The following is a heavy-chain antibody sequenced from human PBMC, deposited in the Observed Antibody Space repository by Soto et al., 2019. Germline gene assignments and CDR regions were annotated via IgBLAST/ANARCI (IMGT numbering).Heavy chain of an antibody. CDR2: IYPGDSDT. Sequence: EVQLVQSGAEVKKPGESLQISCKGSGYSFTSYWIGWVRQMPGKGLEWMGIIYPGDSDTRYSPSFQGQVTISADKSISTAYLQWSSLKASDTAMYYCARTLNFWSGSPTNWFDPWGQGTLVTVSS. J-gene: IGHJ5*02. V-gene: IGHV5-51*01. D-gene: IGHD3-3*01. CDR1: GYSFTSYW. CDR3: ARTLNFWSGSPTNWFDP.